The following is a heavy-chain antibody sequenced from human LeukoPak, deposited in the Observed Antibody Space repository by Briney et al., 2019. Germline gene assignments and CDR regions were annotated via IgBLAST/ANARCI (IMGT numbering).Heavy chain of an antibody. D-gene: IGHD3-16*02. CDR1: GYTFTGYY. Sequence: GASVKVSCKASGYTFTGYYMHWVRQAPGQGLEWMGRINPNSGGTNYAQKFQGRVTMTRDTSISTAYMELSRLRSDDTAVYYCARKPYDYVWGSYPGGGYFDYWGQGTLVTVSS. CDR3: ARKPYDYVWGSYPGGGYFDY. CDR2: INPNSGGT. J-gene: IGHJ4*02. V-gene: IGHV1-2*06.